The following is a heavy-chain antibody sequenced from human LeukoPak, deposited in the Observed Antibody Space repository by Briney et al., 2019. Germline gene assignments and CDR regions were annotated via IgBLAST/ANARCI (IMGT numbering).Heavy chain of an antibody. V-gene: IGHV1-24*01. CDR3: ATDQLFITGLNAFDI. CDR2: FDPEDGET. D-gene: IGHD3-22*01. Sequence: GASVKVSCKVSGYTLTELSMHWVRQAPGKGLEWMGGFDPEDGETIYAQKFQGRVTMTEDTSTDTAYMELSSLRSEDTAVYYCATDQLFITGLNAFDIWGQGTMVTVSS. CDR1: GYTLTELS. J-gene: IGHJ3*02.